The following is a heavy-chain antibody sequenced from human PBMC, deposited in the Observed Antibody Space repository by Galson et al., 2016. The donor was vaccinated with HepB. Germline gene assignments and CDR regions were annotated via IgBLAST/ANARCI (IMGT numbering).Heavy chain of an antibody. Sequence: SLRLSCAASGFTFSSCGMHWVRRAPGKGLESVAIISFNGTNKYYADSVKGRFTISRDNSKNTLYLQMNSLRAEDTAVYYCAREGAEMAVAGTAFDYWGQGTLVTVSS. J-gene: IGHJ4*02. CDR2: ISFNGTNK. V-gene: IGHV3-33*05. D-gene: IGHD6-19*01. CDR3: AREGAEMAVAGTAFDY. CDR1: GFTFSSCG.